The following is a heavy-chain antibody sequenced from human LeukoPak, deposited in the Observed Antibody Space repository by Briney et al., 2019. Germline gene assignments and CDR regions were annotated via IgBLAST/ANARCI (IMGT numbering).Heavy chain of an antibody. CDR3: ARRGSYYDSSGYYLDY. J-gene: IGHJ4*02. D-gene: IGHD3-22*01. Sequence: GESLTISCKGSGYSFTSYWIGWVRQMPGKGLEWMGIIYPGDSDTRYSPSFQGQVTISADKSISTAYLQWSSLKASDTAMYYCARRGSYYDSSGYYLDYWGQGTLVTVSS. CDR1: GYSFTSYW. V-gene: IGHV5-51*01. CDR2: IYPGDSDT.